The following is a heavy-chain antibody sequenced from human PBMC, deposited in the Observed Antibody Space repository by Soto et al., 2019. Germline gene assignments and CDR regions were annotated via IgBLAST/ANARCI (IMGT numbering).Heavy chain of an antibody. J-gene: IGHJ5*02. Sequence: SETLSLTCTVSGGSISSGGYYRSWIRQHPGKGLEWIGYIYYSGSTYYNPSLKSRVTISVDTSKNQFSLKLSSVTAADTAVYYCARSQYYDILTGSNWFDPWGQGTLVTVSS. D-gene: IGHD3-9*01. V-gene: IGHV4-31*03. CDR3: ARSQYYDILTGSNWFDP. CDR1: GGSISSGGYY. CDR2: IYYSGST.